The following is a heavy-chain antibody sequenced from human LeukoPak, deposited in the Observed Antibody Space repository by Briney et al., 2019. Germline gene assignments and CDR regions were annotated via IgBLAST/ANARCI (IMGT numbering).Heavy chain of an antibody. J-gene: IGHJ3*02. CDR3: ARDPAYGALDI. Sequence: PGESLRHSCVASAFSFTTHYMSWVRQAPGKGLEWVAIINPDGSEKSYVDSVKGRFTISRDNSDNLLYLNMNNLRAEDTALYYCARDPAYGALDIWGQGTVVTVSS. D-gene: IGHD2-21*01. CDR1: AFSFTTHY. CDR2: INPDGSEK. V-gene: IGHV3-7*01.